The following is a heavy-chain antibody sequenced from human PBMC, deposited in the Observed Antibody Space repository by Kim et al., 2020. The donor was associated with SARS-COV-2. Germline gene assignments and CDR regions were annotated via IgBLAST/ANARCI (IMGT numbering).Heavy chain of an antibody. D-gene: IGHD3-3*01. CDR3: ARAGVLRFLEWSYYFDY. CDR2: IKQDGSEK. Sequence: GGSLRLSCAASGFTFSSYWMSWVRQAPGKGLEWVANIKQDGSEKYYVDSVKGRFTISRDNAKNSLYLQMNSLRAEDTAVYYCARAGVLRFLEWSYYFDYWGQGTLVTVSS. J-gene: IGHJ4*02. CDR1: GFTFSSYW. V-gene: IGHV3-7*01.